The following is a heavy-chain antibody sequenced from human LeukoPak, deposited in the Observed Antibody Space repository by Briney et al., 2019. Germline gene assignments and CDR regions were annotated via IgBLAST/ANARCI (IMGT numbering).Heavy chain of an antibody. D-gene: IGHD4-11*01. CDR2: IKPSTGDT. J-gene: IGHJ4*02. CDR3: VATTYSDYVQFDY. Sequence: ASVKVSCKTSGYTFTAYYMHWVRQAPGQGLEWRGWIKPSTGDTDYAQNFQGRVAMTRDTSITTAYMELSRLRSDDTAMYYCVATTYSDYVQFDYWGQGTLVTVSS. CDR1: GYTFTAYY. V-gene: IGHV1-2*02.